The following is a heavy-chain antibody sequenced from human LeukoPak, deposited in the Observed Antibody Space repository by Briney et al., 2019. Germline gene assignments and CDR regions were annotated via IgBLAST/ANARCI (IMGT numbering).Heavy chain of an antibody. J-gene: IGHJ3*02. D-gene: IGHD3-16*01. CDR3: ARALYPASNDAFDS. CDR1: GFTFSSYS. Sequence: GGSLRLSCAASGFTFSSYSMNWVRQAPGKGLAWVSYISSSSSTIYYADSVKGRFTISRDNAKNSLYLQMNSLRAEDTAVYYCARALYPASNDAFDSWGQGTMVTVSS. CDR2: ISSSSSTI. V-gene: IGHV3-48*01.